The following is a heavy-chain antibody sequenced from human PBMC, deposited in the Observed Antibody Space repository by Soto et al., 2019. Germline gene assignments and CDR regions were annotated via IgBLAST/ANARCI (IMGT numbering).Heavy chain of an antibody. V-gene: IGHV3-30-3*01. CDR1: GFTFSSYA. CDR2: ISYDGSNK. J-gene: IGHJ6*02. CDR3: ARDPNYYDSSGYAAYYYDGMDV. Sequence: QVQLVESGGGVVQPGRSLRLSCAASGFTFSSYAMHWVRQAPGKGLEWVAVISYDGSNKYYADSVKGRFTISRDNSKNTLYLQMNSLRAEDTAVYYCARDPNYYDSSGYAAYYYDGMDVWGQGTTVTVSS. D-gene: IGHD3-22*01.